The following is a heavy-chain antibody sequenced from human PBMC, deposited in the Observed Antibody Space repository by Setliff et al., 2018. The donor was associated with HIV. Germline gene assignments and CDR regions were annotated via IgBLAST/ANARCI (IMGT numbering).Heavy chain of an antibody. Sequence: LRLSCVASGFTSSNYVLHWDRQAPGKGLEWVAAISHDGSTQYYADSVKGRFTISRDNSKTTLYLQMTSLSSEDTATYYCARAHRDARNHREEDYWGQGTLVTVS. CDR2: ISHDGSTQ. CDR3: ARAHRDARNHREEDY. D-gene: IGHD1-26*01. V-gene: IGHV3-30*01. CDR1: GFTSSNYV. J-gene: IGHJ4*02.